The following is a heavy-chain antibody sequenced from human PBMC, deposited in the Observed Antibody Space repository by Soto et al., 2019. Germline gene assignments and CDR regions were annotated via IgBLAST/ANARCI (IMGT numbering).Heavy chain of an antibody. Sequence: QVPLVESGGGVVQPGRSLRLSCVASGFIFSTYPIHWVRQAPGKGLEWVAVISYDGGNKYYADSVKGRFTISRDNSKNTLYLQMNNLRAEDTAVYYCASVLIAAAGFDSWGQGTLVTVSP. CDR2: ISYDGGNK. J-gene: IGHJ4*02. D-gene: IGHD6-13*01. V-gene: IGHV3-30-3*01. CDR3: ASVLIAAAGFDS. CDR1: GFIFSTYP.